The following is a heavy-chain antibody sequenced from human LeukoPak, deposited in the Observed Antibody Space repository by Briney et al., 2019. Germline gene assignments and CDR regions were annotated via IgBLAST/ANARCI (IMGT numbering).Heavy chain of an antibody. Sequence: GESLKISCKGSGYSFTSYWIGWVRQMPGKGLEWMGIIYPGDSDTRYSPSFQGQVTISADKSISTAYLQWSSLKASDTAMYYCARGLVVGGSGVWAFDIWGQGTMVTVSS. J-gene: IGHJ3*02. CDR3: ARGLVVGGSGVWAFDI. CDR2: IYPGDSDT. CDR1: GYSFTSYW. V-gene: IGHV5-51*01. D-gene: IGHD1-26*01.